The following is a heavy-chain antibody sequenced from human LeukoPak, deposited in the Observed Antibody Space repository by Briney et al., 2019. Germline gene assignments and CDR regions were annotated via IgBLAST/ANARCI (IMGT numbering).Heavy chain of an antibody. Sequence: GGSLRLSCAASGFTFTNYAMSWVRRAPGEGLEWVSGILGSGGGAFYADSVKGRFTISRDNSKNTVFLQMNSLRAEDTAVYYCAKDETFSGVNYFDYWGQGALVTVSS. J-gene: IGHJ4*02. V-gene: IGHV3-23*01. CDR1: GFTFTNYA. CDR2: ILGSGGGA. CDR3: AKDETFSGVNYFDY. D-gene: IGHD3-3*01.